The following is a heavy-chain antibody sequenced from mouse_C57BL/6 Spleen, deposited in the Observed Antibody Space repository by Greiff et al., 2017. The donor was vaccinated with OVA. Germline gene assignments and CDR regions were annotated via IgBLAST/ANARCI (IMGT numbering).Heavy chain of an antibody. CDR2: IWSGGST. Sequence: VQLKESGPGLVQPSQSLSITCTVSGFSLTSYGVHWVRQSPGTGLEWLGVIWSGGSTDYNAAFISRLSIRKNNSKSQVFFKMNRLQADDTAIYYCARNSPFSTSYYFDYWGQGTTLTVSS. CDR1: GFSLTSYG. V-gene: IGHV2-2*01. J-gene: IGHJ2*01. CDR3: ARNSPFSTSYYFDY.